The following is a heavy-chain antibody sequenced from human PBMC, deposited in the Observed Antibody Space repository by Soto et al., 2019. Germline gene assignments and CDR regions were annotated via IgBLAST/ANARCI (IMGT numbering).Heavy chain of an antibody. Sequence: ASVKVSCKDSGYTLTSYAMHWVRQATGQRLEWMGWINAGNGNTKYSQKFQGRVTITRDTSASTAYMELSSLRSEDTAVYFCARGKIVVVVAYYGMDVWGQGTTVTVSS. J-gene: IGHJ6*02. CDR1: GYTLTSYA. CDR3: ARGKIVVVVAYYGMDV. V-gene: IGHV1-3*01. CDR2: INAGNGNT. D-gene: IGHD2-15*01.